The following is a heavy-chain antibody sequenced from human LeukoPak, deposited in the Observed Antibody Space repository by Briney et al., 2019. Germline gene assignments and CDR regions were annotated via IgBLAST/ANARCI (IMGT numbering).Heavy chain of an antibody. CDR2: IYYSGST. CDR1: GGSISSSSYY. V-gene: IGHV4-39*07. J-gene: IGHJ4*02. Sequence: SETLSLTCTVSGGSISSSSYYWGWIRQPPGKGLEWIGSIYYSGSTYYNPSLKSRVTISVDTSKNQFSLKLSSVTAADTAVYYCARDAHYDFWSGSYYFDYWGQGTLVTVSS. CDR3: ARDAHYDFWSGSYYFDY. D-gene: IGHD3-3*01.